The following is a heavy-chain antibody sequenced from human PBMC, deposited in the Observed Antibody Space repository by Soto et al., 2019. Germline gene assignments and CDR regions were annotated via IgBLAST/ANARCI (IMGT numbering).Heavy chain of an antibody. CDR1: GMSVDDYH. Sequence: GGSLRLCCKVSGMSVDDYHLTWVRQAPGRGLEWVSILYRGGYIRYRDSVLGRFTISRDTSKNTLYLQMNYLTVEDTATYYCARPDENSFPSGLDVWGQGTTVTVSS. J-gene: IGHJ6*02. D-gene: IGHD4-4*01. CDR2: LYRGGYI. V-gene: IGHV3-53*01. CDR3: ARPDENSFPSGLDV.